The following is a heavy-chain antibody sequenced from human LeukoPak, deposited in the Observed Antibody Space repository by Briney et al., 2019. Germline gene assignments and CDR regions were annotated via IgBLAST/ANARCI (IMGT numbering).Heavy chain of an antibody. Sequence: GASVKASCKASGYTSTGYYMHWVRQGPGQGLEWMGWINPNSGGTNYAQKFQGWVTMTRDTSISTAYMELSRLRSDDTAVYYCARGRLAMAGALDAFDIWGQGTMVTVSS. CDR3: ARGRLAMAGALDAFDI. J-gene: IGHJ3*02. CDR1: GYTSTGYY. CDR2: INPNSGGT. D-gene: IGHD6-19*01. V-gene: IGHV1-2*04.